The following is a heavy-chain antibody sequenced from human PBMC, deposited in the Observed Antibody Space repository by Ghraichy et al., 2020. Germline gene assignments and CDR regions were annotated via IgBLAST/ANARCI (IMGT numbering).Heavy chain of an antibody. CDR2: IYSGGST. Sequence: GGSLRLSCAASGFTVSSNYMSWVRQAPGKGLEWVSVIYSGGSTYYADSVKGRFTISRDNSKNTVYLQMNSLRAEDTAVYYCARGGGDYYYAMDVWGQGTAVTVSS. D-gene: IGHD3-16*01. J-gene: IGHJ6*02. CDR1: GFTVSSNY. CDR3: ARGGGDYYYAMDV. V-gene: IGHV3-66*01.